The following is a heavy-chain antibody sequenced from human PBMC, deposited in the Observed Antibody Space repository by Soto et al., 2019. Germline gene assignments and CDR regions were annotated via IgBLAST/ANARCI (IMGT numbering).Heavy chain of an antibody. J-gene: IGHJ4*02. D-gene: IGHD3-3*01. CDR2: ISGSGGST. CDR1: GFTFSSYA. Sequence: QPGGSLRLSCAASGFTFSSYAMSWVRQAPGKGLEWVSAISGSGGSTYYADSVKGRFTISRDNSKNTLYLQMNSLRAEDTAVYYCAKDYSPPPYYDFWSGPSDYWGQGTLVTVSS. CDR3: AKDYSPPPYYDFWSGPSDY. V-gene: IGHV3-23*01.